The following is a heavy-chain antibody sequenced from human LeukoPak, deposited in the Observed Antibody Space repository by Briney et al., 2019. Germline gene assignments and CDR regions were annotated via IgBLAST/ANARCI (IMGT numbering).Heavy chain of an antibody. J-gene: IGHJ5*02. Sequence: GGSLRLSCAASGFTFSSYSMNWVRQAPGKGLEWVSSISSSSSYIYYADSVKGRFTISRDNAKKSLYLQMSSLRAEDTAVYYCARQASYDFWSGYPENWFDPWGQGTLVTVSS. V-gene: IGHV3-21*01. D-gene: IGHD3-3*01. CDR3: ARQASYDFWSGYPENWFDP. CDR1: GFTFSSYS. CDR2: ISSSSSYI.